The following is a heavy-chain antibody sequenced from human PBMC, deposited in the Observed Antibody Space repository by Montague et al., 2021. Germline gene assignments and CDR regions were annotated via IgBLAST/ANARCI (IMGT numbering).Heavy chain of an antibody. V-gene: IGHV4-31*03. CDR1: GGSISSGGFY. D-gene: IGHD2-15*01. CDR3: AGSGGYCSGGRCDTFDY. J-gene: IGHJ4*02. CDR2: IYDSGST. Sequence: TLSLTCSVSGGSISSGGFYWSWIRQHPGKGPEWIGSIYDSGSTNYNPSLKSRLTLSRDTSKNQVSLRLTSVTAAETAVYYCAGSGGYCSGGRCDTFDYGGQGTLVTVSS.